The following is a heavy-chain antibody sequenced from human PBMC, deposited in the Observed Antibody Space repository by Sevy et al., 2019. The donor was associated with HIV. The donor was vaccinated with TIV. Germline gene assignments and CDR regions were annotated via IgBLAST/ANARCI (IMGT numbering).Heavy chain of an antibody. J-gene: IGHJ3*01. CDR1: GFPFSSYS. V-gene: IGHV3-64*01. CDR2: IGSDGETT. CDR3: ARDSGTYHAFDV. D-gene: IGHD1-26*01. Sequence: GGSLRLSCAASGFPFSSYSFYWVRQAPGKGLEYVSAIGSDGETTLYASSVKGRFTISRDNSKNTVFLQMGRLRSEDMGVYYCARDSGTYHAFDVWGRGTMVTVSS.